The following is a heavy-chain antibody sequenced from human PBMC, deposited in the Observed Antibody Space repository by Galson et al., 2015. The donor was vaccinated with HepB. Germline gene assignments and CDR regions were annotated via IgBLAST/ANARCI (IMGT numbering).Heavy chain of an antibody. CDR1: GFTFSNYA. D-gene: IGHD3-9*01. CDR2: IWYDGSNQ. Sequence: SLRLSCAASGFTFSNYAMHWVRQAPGKGLEWVAVIWYDGSNQYYADSVKGRFTISKDNSKNTLYLQMNSLRAEDTAVYYCARDKHDILTGYGEALDFWGQGTLVTVSS. CDR3: ARDKHDILTGYGEALDF. J-gene: IGHJ4*02. V-gene: IGHV3-33*01.